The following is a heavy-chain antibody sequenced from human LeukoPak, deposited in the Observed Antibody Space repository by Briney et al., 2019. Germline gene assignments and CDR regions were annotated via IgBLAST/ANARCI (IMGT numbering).Heavy chain of an antibody. CDR2: ISGSGGST. Sequence: PGGSLRLSCAVSGLTFRSFWMSWVRQAPGKGLEWVSAISGSGGSTYYADSVKGRFTISRDNSKNTLYLQMNSLRAEDTAVYYCAKDRVGAILPFDYWGQGTLVTVSS. CDR1: GLTFRSFW. J-gene: IGHJ4*02. D-gene: IGHD1-26*01. CDR3: AKDRVGAILPFDY. V-gene: IGHV3-23*01.